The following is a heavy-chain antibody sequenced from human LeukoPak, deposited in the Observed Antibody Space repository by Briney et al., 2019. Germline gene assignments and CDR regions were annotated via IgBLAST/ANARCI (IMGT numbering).Heavy chain of an antibody. V-gene: IGHV1-46*01. CDR1: GYTFTSYY. J-gene: IGHJ4*02. D-gene: IGHD2-15*01. CDR3: ARSTSGLVVAATFSC. Sequence: ASVKVSCKASGYTFTSYYMHWVRQAPGQGLEWMGIINPSGGSTSYAQKFQGRVTMTRDTSTSTAYMELSSLRSEDTAVYYCARSTSGLVVAATFSCWGQGALVTVSS. CDR2: INPSGGST.